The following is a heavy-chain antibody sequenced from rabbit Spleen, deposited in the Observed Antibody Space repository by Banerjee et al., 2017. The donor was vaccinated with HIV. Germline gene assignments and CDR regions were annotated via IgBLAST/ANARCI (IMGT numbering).Heavy chain of an antibody. CDR1: GFSFSSNG. D-gene: IGHD4-2*01. V-gene: IGHV1S45*01. J-gene: IGHJ4*01. CDR2: IVNGDGST. CDR3: AREIAGVAESFNL. Sequence: QEQLVESGGGLVKPEGSLTLTCTASGFSFSSNGICWVRQAPGKGLEWIACIVNGDGSTYYASWAKGRFTISKTSSTTVTLQMTSLTAADTATYFCAREIAGVAESFNLWGQGTLVTVS.